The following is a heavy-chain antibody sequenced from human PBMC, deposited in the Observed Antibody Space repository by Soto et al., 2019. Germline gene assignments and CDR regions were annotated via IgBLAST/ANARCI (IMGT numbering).Heavy chain of an antibody. CDR3: ARHSYYYDSSGYPKHYGMDV. V-gene: IGHV5-51*01. J-gene: IGHJ6*02. D-gene: IGHD3-22*01. Sequence: PGESLKISCKGSGYSFTTYWIGWVRQMPGKGLEGMVIIYPGDSDTRYSPSFQGQVTISADKSINTTYLQWSSLKASDTAIYYCARHSYYYDSSGYPKHYGMDVWGQGTTVTVSS. CDR1: GYSFTTYW. CDR2: IYPGDSDT.